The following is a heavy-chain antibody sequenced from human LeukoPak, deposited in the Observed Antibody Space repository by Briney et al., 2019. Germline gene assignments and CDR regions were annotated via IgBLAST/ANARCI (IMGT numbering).Heavy chain of an antibody. D-gene: IGHD3-10*01. CDR1: GGSISSSSYY. V-gene: IGHV4-39*01. CDR2: IYYSGST. CDR3: ASGVYYGSGSYSWAIY. Sequence: SETLSLTCIVSGGSISSSSYYWGWIRQPPGKGLEWIGSIYYSGSTYYNPSLKSRVTISVDTSKNQFSLKLSSVTAADTAVYYCASGVYYGSGSYSWAIYWGQGTLVTVSS. J-gene: IGHJ4*02.